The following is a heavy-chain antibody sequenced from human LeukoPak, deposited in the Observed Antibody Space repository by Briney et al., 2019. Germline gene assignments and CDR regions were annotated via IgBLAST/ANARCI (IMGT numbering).Heavy chain of an antibody. CDR3: ARGPHDTAYYFDQ. Sequence: GASVKVSCKASGFSFTGYFMHWVRQAPGQGPEWMGRIDPNSGGTNYALKFQGRATMTRDTSITTAYMDLSRLRSDDTAVYYCARGPHDTAYYFDQWGQGTLVTVSP. V-gene: IGHV1-2*06. D-gene: IGHD5-18*01. CDR2: IDPNSGGT. J-gene: IGHJ4*02. CDR1: GFSFTGYF.